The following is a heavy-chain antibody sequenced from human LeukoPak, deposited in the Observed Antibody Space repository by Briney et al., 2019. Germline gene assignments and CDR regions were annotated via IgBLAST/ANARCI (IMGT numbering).Heavy chain of an antibody. CDR1: GGTFRSNA. CDR3: ARGWLAETTVVTPYNY. CDR2: ITPIFGTA. J-gene: IGHJ4*02. D-gene: IGHD4-23*01. V-gene: IGHV1-69*01. Sequence: SVKVSCKASGGTFRSNAISWVRQAPGQGLEWMGGITPIFGTANYAQKFQGRVTITAVESMSTAYMELSSLRSEDTAVYYCARGWLAETTVVTPYNYWGQGTLVTVSS.